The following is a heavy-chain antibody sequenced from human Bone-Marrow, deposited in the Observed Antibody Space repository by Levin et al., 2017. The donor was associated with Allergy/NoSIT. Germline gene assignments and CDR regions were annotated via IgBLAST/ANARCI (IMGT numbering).Heavy chain of an antibody. D-gene: IGHD3-10*01. J-gene: IGHJ4*02. Sequence: GGSLRLSCAASGFTFNKYTMHWVRQAPGRGLEWVAVITNDGSNKFHADFVKGRFTISRDNSKNTLYLEMNSLRVDDTAVYYCARQDGGLDYWGQGTLVTVSS. CDR2: ITNDGSNK. V-gene: IGHV3-30-3*01. CDR3: ARQDGGLDY. CDR1: GFTFNKYT.